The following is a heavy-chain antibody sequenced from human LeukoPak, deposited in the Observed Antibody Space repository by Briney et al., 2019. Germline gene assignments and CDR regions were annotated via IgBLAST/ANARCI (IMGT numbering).Heavy chain of an antibody. CDR1: GFTFSDYY. CDR3: ARVNLYGESALDY. J-gene: IGHJ4*02. CDR2: ISGSSSYT. D-gene: IGHD4-17*01. Sequence: GGSLRLSCAASGFTFSDYYMSWIRQAPGKGLEWVSYISGSSSYTSDADSVKGRFTISRDNAKKSLYLQMNSLRAEDTAVYYCARVNLYGESALDYWGQGTLVTVSS. V-gene: IGHV3-11*06.